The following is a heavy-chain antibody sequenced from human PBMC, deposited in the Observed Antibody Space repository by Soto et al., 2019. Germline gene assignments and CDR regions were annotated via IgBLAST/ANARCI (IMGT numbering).Heavy chain of an antibody. CDR3: ARAAYYYDTSDNHRAFDY. V-gene: IGHV3-33*01. CDR2: IWYDGNKK. D-gene: IGHD3-22*01. CDR1: GFTFSSNG. J-gene: IGHJ4*02. Sequence: SLRLSCAASGFTFSSNGMHWVRQAPGKGLEWVAVIWYDGNKKYYEDSVRGRFTISRDNSKNTLYLEMNSLRSDDTAMYFCARAAYYYDTSDNHRAFDYWGQGTLVTVSS.